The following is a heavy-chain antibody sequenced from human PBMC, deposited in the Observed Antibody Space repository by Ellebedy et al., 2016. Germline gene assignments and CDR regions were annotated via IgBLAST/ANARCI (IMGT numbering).Heavy chain of an antibody. D-gene: IGHD3-16*01. CDR3: AKEGIGLPDY. CDR1: GFTFSSYA. CDR2: ISGSGGST. J-gene: IGHJ4*02. V-gene: IGHV3-23*01. Sequence: GESLKISXAASGFTFSSYAMSWVRQAPGKGLEWVSAISGSGGSTYYADSVKGRFTISRDNSKNTLYLQMNSLRAEDTAVYYCAKEGIGLPDYWGQGTLVTVSS.